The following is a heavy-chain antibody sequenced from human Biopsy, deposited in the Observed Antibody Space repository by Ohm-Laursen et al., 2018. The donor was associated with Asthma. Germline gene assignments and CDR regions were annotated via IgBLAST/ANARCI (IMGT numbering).Heavy chain of an antibody. D-gene: IGHD7-27*01. Sequence: SLRLSCSAPGFAVSRDHMFWVRQAPGKGLEWVSVIYSGGTSHTADSVRGRFTISRDYSKNTLYLQMHSLRAEDTAVYYCARDAPTGGYIDYWGQGTLVTVSS. CDR1: GFAVSRDH. CDR3: ARDAPTGGYIDY. V-gene: IGHV3-53*01. CDR2: IYSGGTS. J-gene: IGHJ4*02.